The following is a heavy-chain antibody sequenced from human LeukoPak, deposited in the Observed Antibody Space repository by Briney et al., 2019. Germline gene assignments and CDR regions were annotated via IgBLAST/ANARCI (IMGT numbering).Heavy chain of an antibody. D-gene: IGHD3-16*02. CDR3: AREAEHYDYVWRSYRSLGVDF. V-gene: IGHV3-7*01. CDR2: IKQDGSEK. J-gene: IGHJ4*02. CDR1: GFTFSSYW. Sequence: GGSLRLSCAASGFTFSSYWMSWVRQAPGKGLEWVANIKQDGSEKYYVDSVKGRFTISRDNAKKSLYLQMSSLRGEDTAVYYCAREAEHYDYVWRSYRSLGVDFWGRGTLVTVSS.